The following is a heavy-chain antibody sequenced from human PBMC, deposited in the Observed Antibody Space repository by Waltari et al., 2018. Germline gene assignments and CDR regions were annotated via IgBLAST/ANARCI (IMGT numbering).Heavy chain of an antibody. CDR2: RYHSGST. CDR1: GGSISSSNW. Sequence: QVQLQESGPGLVKPSGTLSLTCAVSGGSISSSNWLSWVRQPPGKGLEWIGERYHSGSTTYNPSLKRRVTISVDKSKNQFFLKLSSVTAADTAVYYCASCIAAAGSDWYFDLWGRGTLVTVSS. J-gene: IGHJ2*01. V-gene: IGHV4-4*02. D-gene: IGHD6-13*01. CDR3: ASCIAAAGSDWYFDL.